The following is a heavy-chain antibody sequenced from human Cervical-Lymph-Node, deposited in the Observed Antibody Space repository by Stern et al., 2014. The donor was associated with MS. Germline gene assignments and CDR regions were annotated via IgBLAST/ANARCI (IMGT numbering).Heavy chain of an antibody. CDR1: GFTFSSYG. CDR2: IWYDGSNK. J-gene: IGHJ4*02. D-gene: IGHD2-2*01. Sequence: QVQLVQSGGGVVQPGRSLRLSCAASGFTFSSYGMHWVRQAPGKGLEWVAVIWYDGSNKYYADSVKGRFTISRDNSKNTLYLQMNSLRAEDTAVYYCARDRCSSTSCYHYFDYWGQGTLVTVSS. CDR3: ARDRCSSTSCYHYFDY. V-gene: IGHV3-33*01.